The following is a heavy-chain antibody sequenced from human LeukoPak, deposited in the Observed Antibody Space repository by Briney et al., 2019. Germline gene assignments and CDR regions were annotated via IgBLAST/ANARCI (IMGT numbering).Heavy chain of an antibody. CDR2: ISNSGGST. V-gene: IGHV3-23*01. Sequence: PGGSLRLSCAASGFTFRSYAMSWVRQAPGKGLEWVSGISNSGGSTYYADSVKGRFTISRDNAKNSLYLQMSSLRAEDTAVYYCARDFGDYAWGQGSLVTVSS. D-gene: IGHD4-17*01. CDR3: ARDFGDYA. J-gene: IGHJ4*02. CDR1: GFTFRSYA.